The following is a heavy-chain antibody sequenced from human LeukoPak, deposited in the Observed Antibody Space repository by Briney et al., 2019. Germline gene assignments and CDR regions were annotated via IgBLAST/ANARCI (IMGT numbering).Heavy chain of an antibody. Sequence: EASVKVSCKASGYTFTGYYIHWVLQAPGQGLEWMGWINSNSGGTNYEQRLQGRVTLTRDTSTSTAYMELSSLTYDDTAVYYCARDWAGFGSGWYDFWGQGTLVTVSS. CDR3: ARDWAGFGSGWYDF. V-gene: IGHV1-2*02. D-gene: IGHD6-19*01. CDR2: INSNSGGT. J-gene: IGHJ5*01. CDR1: GYTFTGYY.